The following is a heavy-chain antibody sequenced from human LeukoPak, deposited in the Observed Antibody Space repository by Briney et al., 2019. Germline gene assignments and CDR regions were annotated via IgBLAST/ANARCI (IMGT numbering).Heavy chain of an antibody. D-gene: IGHD4-17*01. J-gene: IGHJ4*02. Sequence: PGGSLRLSCAASGFTFSRYAMSWVRQAPGKGLEWVSAISGSGGSTHYADSVEGRFTISRDNSKNTLYLQINSLRAEDTALYYCATSIGDYDPYWGQGTLVTDSS. CDR1: GFTFSRYA. CDR3: ATSIGDYDPY. CDR2: ISGSGGST. V-gene: IGHV3-23*01.